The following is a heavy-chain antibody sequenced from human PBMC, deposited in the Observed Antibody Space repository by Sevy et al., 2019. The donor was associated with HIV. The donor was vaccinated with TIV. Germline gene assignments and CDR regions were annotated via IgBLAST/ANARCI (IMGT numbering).Heavy chain of an antibody. V-gene: IGHV3-7*01. CDR2: INTDGSGK. CDR3: AKSVDA. CDR1: GFTFNNYW. Sequence: GGSLRLSCAASGFTFNNYWMTWIRQAQGKGLEWVANINTDGSGKYYVDSVRGRFTISRDNAKNSLYLQMNSLRADDTAVYYCAKSVDAWGKWTTVTVSS. J-gene: IGHJ6*04.